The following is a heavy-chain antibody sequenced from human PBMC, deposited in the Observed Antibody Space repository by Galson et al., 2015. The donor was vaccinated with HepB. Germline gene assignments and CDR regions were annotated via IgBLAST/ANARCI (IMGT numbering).Heavy chain of an antibody. Sequence: SVKVSCKASGYTFSSYAISWVRQAPGQGLEWMGRISGYNGHTDYSQKFQGRVTMTTDTSTRTAYMELRSLRSDDTAVYFCARAPDSSGYPYFDFWGQGTLVTVSS. CDR2: ISGYNGHT. J-gene: IGHJ4*02. CDR1: GYTFSSYA. CDR3: ARAPDSSGYPYFDF. D-gene: IGHD3-22*01. V-gene: IGHV1-18*04.